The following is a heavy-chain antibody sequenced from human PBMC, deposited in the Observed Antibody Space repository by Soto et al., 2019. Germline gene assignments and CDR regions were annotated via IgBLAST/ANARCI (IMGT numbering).Heavy chain of an antibody. Sequence: PGGSLRLSCAASGFTFSSYAMHWVRQAPGKGLEWVAVISYDGSNKYYADSVKGRFTISRDNSKNTLYLQMNSLRAEDTAVYYCARDSLGDSSSWRPTPSYYFDYWGQGTLVTVSS. CDR1: GFTFSSYA. CDR3: ARDSLGDSSSWRPTPSYYFDY. CDR2: ISYDGSNK. J-gene: IGHJ4*02. V-gene: IGHV3-30-3*01. D-gene: IGHD6-13*01.